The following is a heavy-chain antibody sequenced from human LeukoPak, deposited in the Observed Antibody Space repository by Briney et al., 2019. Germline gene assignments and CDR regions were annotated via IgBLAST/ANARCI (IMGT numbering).Heavy chain of an antibody. D-gene: IGHD3-22*01. CDR3: AKRYYYDSSGYPKGNYTDY. V-gene: IGHV4-34*01. CDR2: INHSGST. Sequence: SETLSLTWAVYGGSFSGYYRSWIRQPPGKGLEWIGEINHSGSTNYNPSLKSRVTISVDTSKNQFSLKLSSVTAADTAVYYCAKRYYYDSSGYPKGNYTDYWGQGTLVTVSS. CDR1: GGSFSGYY. J-gene: IGHJ4*02.